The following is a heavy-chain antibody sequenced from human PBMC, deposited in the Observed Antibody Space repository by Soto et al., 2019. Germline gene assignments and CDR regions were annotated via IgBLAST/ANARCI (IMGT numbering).Heavy chain of an antibody. Sequence: ASVKVSCKASGYTFTSYAMHWVRQAPGQRLEWMGWINAGNGNTKYSQKFQGRVTITRDTSASTAYMELSSLRSEDTAVYYCARDTYDILTGHRTLHYYYSYMDVWGKGTTVTVSS. CDR2: INAGNGNT. CDR1: GYTFTSYA. J-gene: IGHJ6*03. D-gene: IGHD3-9*01. V-gene: IGHV1-3*01. CDR3: ARDTYDILTGHRTLHYYYSYMDV.